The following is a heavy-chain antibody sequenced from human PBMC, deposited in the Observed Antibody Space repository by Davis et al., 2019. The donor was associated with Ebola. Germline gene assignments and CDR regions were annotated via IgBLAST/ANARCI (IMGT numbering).Heavy chain of an antibody. V-gene: IGHV3-21*01. CDR3: ARPEISNYYYGMDV. CDR2: ISSSSSYI. Sequence: GGSLRLSCAASGFTFSAYSLNWVRQAPGKGLEWVSCISSSSSYIYYADSVKGRFTVSRDNSRNTLYLQMNSLRVEDTAVYYCARPEISNYYYGMDVWGQGTMVSVSS. J-gene: IGHJ6*02. D-gene: IGHD5-24*01. CDR1: GFTFSAYS.